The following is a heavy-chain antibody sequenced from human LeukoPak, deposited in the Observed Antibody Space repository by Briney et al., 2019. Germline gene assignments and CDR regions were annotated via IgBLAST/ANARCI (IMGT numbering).Heavy chain of an antibody. Sequence: PGGSLRLSCAASGFTFSGSAMHWVRQASGKGLEWVGRIRSKANSYATAYAASVKGRFTISRDDSKNTAYLQMNSLKTEDTAVYYCTRWGLQLPQFDYWGQGTLVTVSS. V-gene: IGHV3-73*01. CDR1: GFTFSGSA. J-gene: IGHJ4*02. CDR3: TRWGLQLPQFDY. CDR2: IRSKANSYAT. D-gene: IGHD2-2*01.